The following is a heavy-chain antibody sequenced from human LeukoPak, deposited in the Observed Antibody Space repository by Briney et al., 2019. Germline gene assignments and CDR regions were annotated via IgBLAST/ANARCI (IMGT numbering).Heavy chain of an antibody. Sequence: PGGSLRLSCTASGFDFSNSFMTWVRQAPGKGLEWISYISSRGTTIYYADSVKGRFTISRDNGKNTVYLQMNNLRVDDTAVFYCGKGSLAVPATPLDFWGQGTLVTVSS. V-gene: IGHV3-11*01. D-gene: IGHD2-15*01. J-gene: IGHJ4*02. CDR1: GFDFSNSF. CDR2: ISSRGTTI. CDR3: GKGSLAVPATPLDF.